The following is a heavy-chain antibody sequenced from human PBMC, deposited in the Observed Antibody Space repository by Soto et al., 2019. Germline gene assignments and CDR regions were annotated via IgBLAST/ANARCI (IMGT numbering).Heavy chain of an antibody. Sequence: PGESLKISCKGSGYSFTSYWISWVRQMPGKGLEWMGRIDPSDSYTNYSPSFQGHVTISADKSISTAYLQWSGLKASDTAMYYCARYPPDYYDSSGYPDWFDPWGQGTLVTVSS. J-gene: IGHJ5*02. D-gene: IGHD3-22*01. V-gene: IGHV5-10-1*01. CDR2: IDPSDSYT. CDR3: ARYPPDYYDSSGYPDWFDP. CDR1: GYSFTSYW.